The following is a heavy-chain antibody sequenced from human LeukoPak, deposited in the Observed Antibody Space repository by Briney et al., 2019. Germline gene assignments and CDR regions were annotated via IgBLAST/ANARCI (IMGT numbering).Heavy chain of an antibody. CDR3: ARDSGDGYSYYYYGMDV. D-gene: IGHD5-24*01. CDR2: IYTSGST. Sequence: SETLSLTCTVSGGSISSYYWSCIRQPAGKGLEWIGRIYTSGSTNYNPSLKSRVTISVDTSKNQFSLKLSSVTAAATAVYYCARDSGDGYSYYYYGMDVWGQGSTVTVSS. J-gene: IGHJ6*02. CDR1: GGSISSYY. V-gene: IGHV4-4*07.